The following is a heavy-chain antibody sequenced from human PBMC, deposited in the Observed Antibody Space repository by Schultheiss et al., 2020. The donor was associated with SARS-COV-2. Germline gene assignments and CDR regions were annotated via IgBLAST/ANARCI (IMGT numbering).Heavy chain of an antibody. V-gene: IGHV1-18*01. CDR3: ARVFNYYYYYMDV. Sequence: ASVKVSCKASGGTFSSYAISWVRQAPGQGLEWMGWISAYNGNTNYAQKLQGRVTMTTDTSTSTAYMELRSLRSEDTAVYYCARVFNYYYYYMDVWGKGTTVTVSS. J-gene: IGHJ6*03. CDR2: ISAYNGNT. CDR1: GGTFSSYA.